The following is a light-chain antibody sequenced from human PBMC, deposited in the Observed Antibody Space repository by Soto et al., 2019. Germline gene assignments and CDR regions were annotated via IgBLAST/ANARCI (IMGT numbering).Light chain of an antibody. V-gene: IGKV1-5*01. CDR2: DAT. CDR3: QQLNSYPVS. Sequence: DLQMTQSPDTLSASVGDRVTVTCRASQSIRSWLAWYQQKPGKAPSLLIYDATALETGVPSRFSGSGFGTEFTLTISSLQPEDSATYYCQQLNSYPVSFGGGTKVEIK. J-gene: IGKJ4*01. CDR1: QSIRSW.